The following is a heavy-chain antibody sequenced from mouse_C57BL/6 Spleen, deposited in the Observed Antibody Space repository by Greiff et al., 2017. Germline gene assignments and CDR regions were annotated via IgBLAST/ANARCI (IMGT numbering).Heavy chain of an antibody. CDR1: GYTFTSYW. Sequence: QVQLQQPGAELVKPGASVTLSCKASGYTFTSYWMHWVKQRPGQGLEWIGMIHPNSGSTNYNEKFKSKATLTVDKSSSTAYMQLSSLTSEDSAVYYCARTYSNYHFDCWGQGTTLTVSS. J-gene: IGHJ2*01. D-gene: IGHD2-5*01. CDR3: ARTYSNYHFDC. CDR2: IHPNSGST. V-gene: IGHV1-64*01.